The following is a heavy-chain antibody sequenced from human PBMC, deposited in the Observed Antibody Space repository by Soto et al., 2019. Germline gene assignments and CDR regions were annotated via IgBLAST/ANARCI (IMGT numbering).Heavy chain of an antibody. D-gene: IGHD2-15*01. CDR1: GFSGSSTY. J-gene: IGHJ4*02. V-gene: IGHV3-53*02. Sequence: EVQLVETGGGLIQPGGSLTLSCAASGFSGSSTYMSWVRQTPWKGLPWLSVLYVGGTTYYANSVKGRFTTSRDNARNTWYLHVHSLTTDATAVYYCARHHPPNSWPAARDSWGQGAMVTVSS. CDR3: ARHHPPNSWPAARDS. CDR2: LYVGGTT.